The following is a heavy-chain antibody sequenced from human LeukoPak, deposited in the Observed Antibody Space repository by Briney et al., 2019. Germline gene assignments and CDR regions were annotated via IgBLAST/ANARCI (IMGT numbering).Heavy chain of an antibody. CDR3: ARDSPHYGSGSYHY. CDR2: IYYSGST. J-gene: IGHJ4*02. V-gene: IGHV4-39*07. Sequence: SETLSLTCTVSGGSISSSSYYWGWIRQPPGKGLEWIGSIYYSGSTYYNPSLKSRVTISVDTSKNQFSLKLSSVTAADTAVYYCARDSPHYGSGSYHYWGQGTLVTVSS. CDR1: GGSISSSSYY. D-gene: IGHD3-10*01.